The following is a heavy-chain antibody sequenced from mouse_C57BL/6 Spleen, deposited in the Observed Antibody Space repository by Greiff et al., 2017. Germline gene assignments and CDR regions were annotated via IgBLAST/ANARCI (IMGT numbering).Heavy chain of an antibody. Sequence: DVKLVESGGGLVQPGGSLSLSCAASGFTFTDYYMSWVRQPPGKALEWVGFIRNKANGYTTEYSASVKGRFTISRDNSQSILYLQMNALRAEDSATYYCARNVRYFDYWGQGTTLTVSS. CDR3: ARNVRYFDY. J-gene: IGHJ2*01. CDR2: IRNKANGYTT. V-gene: IGHV7-3*01. CDR1: GFTFTDYY.